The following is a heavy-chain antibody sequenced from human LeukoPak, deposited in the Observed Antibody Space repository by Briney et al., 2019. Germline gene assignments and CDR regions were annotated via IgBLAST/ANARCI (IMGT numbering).Heavy chain of an antibody. CDR2: INRYGDST. CDR1: GFTFTSYA. Sequence: RSGGSLRLSCAASGFTFTSYAIHWVRQAPGKGLEFVSAINRYGDSTYYANPVKGRFTISRDDPKNTVYLQMGSLRAEDTAVYYCAKEYVRGVTPDYWGQGTLVTVSS. D-gene: IGHD3-10*02. CDR3: AKEYVRGVTPDY. J-gene: IGHJ4*02. V-gene: IGHV3-64*01.